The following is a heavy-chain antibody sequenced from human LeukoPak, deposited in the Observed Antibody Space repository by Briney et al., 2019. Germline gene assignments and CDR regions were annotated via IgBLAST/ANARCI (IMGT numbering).Heavy chain of an antibody. D-gene: IGHD3-22*01. V-gene: IGHV3-23*01. CDR2: ISGSGGST. Sequence: GGSLRLSCAASGFTFRSYAMSGVRQATGEGLEWVSSISGSGGSTYYVDSVKGRFTISRDNSKNTLYLQMNSLRAEDTAVYYCAKDGRNYDSSGYYDYWGQGTLVTVSS. J-gene: IGHJ4*02. CDR1: GFTFRSYA. CDR3: AKDGRNYDSSGYYDY.